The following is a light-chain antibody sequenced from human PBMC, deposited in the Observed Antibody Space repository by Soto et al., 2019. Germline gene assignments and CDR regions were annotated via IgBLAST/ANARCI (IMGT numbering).Light chain of an antibody. CDR3: SSYISSSTVGV. CDR2: DVS. V-gene: IGLV2-14*01. J-gene: IGLJ2*01. Sequence: QSALTQPASVSGSPGQSITISCTGTTSDVGGYNYVSWYQQHPGKAPKLVIYDVSNRPSGVSNRFSGSKSGNTASLTISGLQAEDEADYYCSSYISSSTVGVFGGGTQLTVL. CDR1: TSDVGGYNY.